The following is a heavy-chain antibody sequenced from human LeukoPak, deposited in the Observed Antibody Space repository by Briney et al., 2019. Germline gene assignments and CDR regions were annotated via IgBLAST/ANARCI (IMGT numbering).Heavy chain of an antibody. CDR3: ATLAAGPLDY. J-gene: IGHJ4*02. D-gene: IGHD6-13*01. CDR2: IRSDGSNR. Sequence: GGSLRLSCAASGVTIRSYGVHWVRQAPGKGLEWLAYIRSDGSNRYYADSVKGRFTISRDNSKNTLYLQMNSLRAEDTAVYYCATLAAGPLDYWGQGTLVTVAS. V-gene: IGHV3-30*02. CDR1: GVTIRSYG.